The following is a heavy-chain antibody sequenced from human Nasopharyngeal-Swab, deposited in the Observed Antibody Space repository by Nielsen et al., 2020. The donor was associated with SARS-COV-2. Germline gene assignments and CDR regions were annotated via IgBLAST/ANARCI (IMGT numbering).Heavy chain of an antibody. CDR2: IWHDGSNK. CDR3: ARDPGMVRGVIIIRYYYGMDV. V-gene: IGHV3-33*01. J-gene: IGHJ6*02. D-gene: IGHD3-10*01. Sequence: GGSLRLSCAASGFTFSSYGMHWVRQAPGKGLEWVAVIWHDGSNKYYADSVKGRFTISRDNSKNTLYLQMNSLRAEDTAVYYCARDPGMVRGVIIIRYYYGMDVWGQGTTVTVSS. CDR1: GFTFSSYG.